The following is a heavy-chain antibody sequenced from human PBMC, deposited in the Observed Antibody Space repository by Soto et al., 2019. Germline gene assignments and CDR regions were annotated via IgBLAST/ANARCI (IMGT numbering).Heavy chain of an antibody. CDR3: AKGSVVGADYSYGMDV. Sequence: LRLSCAAAGFTFSSYGMSWVRQAPGKGLEWVSAVSGSGGSVYYADSVRGRFTISRDNSKNTLYLQVNSLRAEDTAIYYCAKGSVVGADYSYGMDVWGQGTTVTVSS. D-gene: IGHD2-2*01. V-gene: IGHV3-23*01. CDR1: GFTFSSYG. J-gene: IGHJ6*02. CDR2: VSGSGGSV.